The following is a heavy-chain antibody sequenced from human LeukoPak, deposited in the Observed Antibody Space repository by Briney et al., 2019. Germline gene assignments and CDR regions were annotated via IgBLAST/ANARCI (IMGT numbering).Heavy chain of an antibody. CDR3: ARDLPADDFDY. J-gene: IGHJ4*02. Sequence: GGSLRLSCAASGFTFSSYWMSWVRQAPGKGLEWVANIKQDGSEKYYVDSVKGRFTNSRDNAKNSLYLQMNSLRAEDTAVYYCARDLPADDFDYWGQGTLVTVSS. D-gene: IGHD2-2*01. CDR1: GFTFSSYW. V-gene: IGHV3-7*01. CDR2: IKQDGSEK.